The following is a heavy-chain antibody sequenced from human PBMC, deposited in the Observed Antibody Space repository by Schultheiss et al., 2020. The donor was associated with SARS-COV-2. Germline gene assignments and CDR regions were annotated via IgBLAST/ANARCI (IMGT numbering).Heavy chain of an antibody. J-gene: IGHJ3*02. V-gene: IGHV1-69*05. CDR2: IIPIFGTA. CDR3: ARDRGGYDAFDI. D-gene: IGHD3-22*01. CDR1: GGTFSSYA. Sequence: SVKVSCKASGGTFSSYAISWVRQAPGQGLEWMGGIIPIFGTANYAQKFQGRVTMTRDTSTSTVYMELSSLRSEDTAVYYCARDRGGYDAFDIWGQGTMVTVSS.